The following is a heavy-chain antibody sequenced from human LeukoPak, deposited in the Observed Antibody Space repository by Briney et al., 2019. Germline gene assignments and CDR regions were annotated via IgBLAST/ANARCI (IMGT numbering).Heavy chain of an antibody. CDR3: TTDSPWWDYSRSYYYWYFDL. D-gene: IGHD1-26*01. J-gene: IGHJ2*01. V-gene: IGHV3-15*01. CDR2: IKSKTDGGTT. CDR1: GFTFSSYW. Sequence: GGSLRLSCAASGFTFSSYWMSWVRQAPGKGLEWVGRIKSKTDGGTTDYAAPVKGRFTISRDDSKNTLYLQMNSLKTEDTAVYYCTTDSPWWDYSRSYYYWYFDLWGRGTLVTVSS.